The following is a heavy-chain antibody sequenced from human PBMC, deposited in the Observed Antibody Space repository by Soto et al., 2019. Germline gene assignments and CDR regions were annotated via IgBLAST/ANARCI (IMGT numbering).Heavy chain of an antibody. Sequence: PGASLRLCCAASGFTFSSYEMNWVRQAPGKVLEWVSYITRSCSTIYYEDSEKGRFTIPRDNAKNSLYLQTNILSAEDTAVYYCARDGWYYDSSGYYHQYYGMDVWGQGTTVNVSS. CDR3: ARDGWYYDSSGYYHQYYGMDV. CDR2: ITRSCSTI. J-gene: IGHJ6*02. CDR1: GFTFSSYE. V-gene: IGHV3-48*03. D-gene: IGHD3-22*01.